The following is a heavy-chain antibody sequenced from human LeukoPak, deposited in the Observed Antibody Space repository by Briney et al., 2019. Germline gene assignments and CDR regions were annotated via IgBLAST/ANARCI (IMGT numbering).Heavy chain of an antibody. CDR2: INPNSGGT. CDR1: GYTFTGYY. J-gene: IGHJ5*02. Sequence: GASVKVSCKASGYTFTGYYMHWVRQAPGQGLEWMGWINPNSGGTNYAQKFQGRVTMTRDTSISTAYMELSRLTSDDTAVYYCARGWNYYGSSGSSFDPWGQGTLVTVSS. CDR3: ARGWNYYGSSGSSFDP. D-gene: IGHD3-22*01. V-gene: IGHV1-2*02.